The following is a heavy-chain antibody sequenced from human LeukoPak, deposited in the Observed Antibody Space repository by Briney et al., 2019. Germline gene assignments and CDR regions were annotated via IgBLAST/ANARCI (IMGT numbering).Heavy chain of an antibody. CDR1: GLAIADHV. V-gene: IGHV3-20*04. CDR3: ARDLSSSWYSLAY. Sequence: PGGSLRLSCAASGLAIADHVMIWVRQVPGRGLECVSGINWDCGATSYALSVEGRFTISRANARKFLYLQMNSLRDEDTAMYFCARDLSSSWYSLAYWGQGTQVTVSS. J-gene: IGHJ4*02. CDR2: INWDCGAT. D-gene: IGHD6-13*01.